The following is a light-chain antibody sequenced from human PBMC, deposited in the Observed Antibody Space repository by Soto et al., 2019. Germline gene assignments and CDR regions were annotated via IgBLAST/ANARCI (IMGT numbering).Light chain of an antibody. CDR3: LQFYNFSWT. CDR1: QNINTW. V-gene: IGKV1-5*01. J-gene: IGKJ1*01. Sequence: DIHSTNYHSTVSSSLVDRVTITCRASQNINTWLAWYQQKPGKAPKLLIYDASSLESGVPSRFSGSGSGTDFTLTISRLQPEDFATYYCLQFYNFSWTFGQVSNV. CDR2: DAS.